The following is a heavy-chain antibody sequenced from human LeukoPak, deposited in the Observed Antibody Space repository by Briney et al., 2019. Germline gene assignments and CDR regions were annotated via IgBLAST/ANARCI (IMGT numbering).Heavy chain of an antibody. CDR3: ARDLGYCSGGSCYPTAYYFDY. Sequence: ASVKVSCKASGYTFTGYYMHWVRQAPGQGLEWMGWINPNSGGTNYAQKFQGRVTMTRDTSISTAYMELSRLRSGDTAVYYCARDLGYCSGGSCYPTAYYFDYWGQGTLVTVSS. D-gene: IGHD2-15*01. CDR1: GYTFTGYY. CDR2: INPNSGGT. J-gene: IGHJ4*02. V-gene: IGHV1-2*02.